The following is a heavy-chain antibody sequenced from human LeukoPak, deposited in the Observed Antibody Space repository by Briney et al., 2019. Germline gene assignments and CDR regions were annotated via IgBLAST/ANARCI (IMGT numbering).Heavy chain of an antibody. D-gene: IGHD3-10*01. CDR3: ARVWFGEHHIDY. CDR2: ISGSGGST. J-gene: IGHJ4*02. CDR1: GFTFSSYA. V-gene: IGHV3-23*01. Sequence: PGGSLRLSCAASGFTFSSYAMSWVRQAPGKGLEWVSAISGSGGSTYYADSVKGRFTISRDNSKNTLYLQMNSLRAEDTAAYYCARVWFGEHHIDYWGQGTLVTVSS.